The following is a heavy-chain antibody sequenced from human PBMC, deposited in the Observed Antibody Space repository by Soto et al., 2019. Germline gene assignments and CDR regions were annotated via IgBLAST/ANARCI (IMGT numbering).Heavy chain of an antibody. Sequence: QEQLVQSGTEVKKPGSSVKVSCKASGGTFSNYAIHWVRQAPGQGLEWMGGIIPHLGTTSYAQKFQARVTITADKSTNTAYLDLSSLRREDTAVYYRVRDVFGDFVGWGNYLDPWGQGTLVTVSS. D-gene: IGHD4-17*01. CDR2: IIPHLGTT. CDR3: VRDVFGDFVGWGNYLDP. J-gene: IGHJ5*02. V-gene: IGHV1-69*06. CDR1: GGTFSNYA.